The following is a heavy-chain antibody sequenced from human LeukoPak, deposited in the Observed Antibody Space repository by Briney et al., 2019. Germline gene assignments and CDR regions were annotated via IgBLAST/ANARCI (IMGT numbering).Heavy chain of an antibody. V-gene: IGHV1-18*01. CDR3: ARDRLRLGYERTNWFDP. J-gene: IGHJ5*02. Sequence: ASVTVSCTASGYTFTSYGISWVRQAPGQGLEWMGWISAYNGNTNYAQKLQGRVTMTTDTSTSTASMELSRLSSGDRAVFYCARDRLRLGYERTNWFDPWGQGTLVTVSS. CDR1: GYTFTSYG. CDR2: ISAYNGNT. D-gene: IGHD2-15*01.